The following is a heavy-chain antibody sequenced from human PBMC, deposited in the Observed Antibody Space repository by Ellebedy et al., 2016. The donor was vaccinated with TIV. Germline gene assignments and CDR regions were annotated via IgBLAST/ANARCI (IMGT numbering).Heavy chain of an antibody. Sequence: ASVKVSCXASGYTFTSYAMHWVRQAPGQRLEWMGWINAGNGNTKYSQKFQGRVTITRDTSASTAYMELASLRSDDTAVYYCARDTPSNDYGDYEYNGMDVWGQGTTVTVSS. CDR2: INAGNGNT. D-gene: IGHD4-17*01. CDR1: GYTFTSYA. V-gene: IGHV1-3*01. CDR3: ARDTPSNDYGDYEYNGMDV. J-gene: IGHJ6*02.